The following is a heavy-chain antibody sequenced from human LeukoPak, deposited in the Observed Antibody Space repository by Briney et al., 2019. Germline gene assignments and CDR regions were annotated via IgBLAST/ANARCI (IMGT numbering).Heavy chain of an antibody. V-gene: IGHV3-7*01. Sequence: GGSLRLSCAAPGFTFSSYWMSWVRQAPGKGLEWVANIKQDGSEKYYVDSVKGRFTISRDNAKNSLYLQMNSLRAEDTAVYYCEASSDAFDIWGQGTMVTVSS. J-gene: IGHJ3*02. CDR1: GFTFSSYW. CDR3: EASSDAFDI. CDR2: IKQDGSEK. D-gene: IGHD6-6*01.